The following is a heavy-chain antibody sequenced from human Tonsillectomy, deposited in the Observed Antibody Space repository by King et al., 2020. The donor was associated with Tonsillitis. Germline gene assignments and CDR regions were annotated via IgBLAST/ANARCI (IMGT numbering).Heavy chain of an antibody. J-gene: IGHJ4*02. CDR1: GGTFSSDA. V-gene: IGHV1-69*04. D-gene: IGHD3-3*01. CDR3: ARGDFGVVKLH. CDR2: IIPILGIA. Sequence: VQLVQSGTEVKKPGSSVKVSCKASGGTFSSDAISWVRQAPEQGREWLGRIIPILGIANYEQKFQGRVTITADKSTSTAYMELSRLRSEDTAVYYCARGDFGVVKLHWGQGTLVTVSS.